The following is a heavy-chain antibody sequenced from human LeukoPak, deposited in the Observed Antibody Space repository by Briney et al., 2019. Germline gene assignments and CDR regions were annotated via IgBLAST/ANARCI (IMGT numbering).Heavy chain of an antibody. CDR1: GFTFDDYA. D-gene: IGHD6-6*01. Sequence: PGGSLRLSCAASGFTFDDYAMHWVRQAPGKGLEWVSGISWNSGSIGYADPVKGRFTISRDNAKNSLYLQMNSLRAEDMALYYCAKAHQTEYSSSSVDYWGQGTLVTVSS. J-gene: IGHJ4*02. CDR3: AKAHQTEYSSSSVDY. V-gene: IGHV3-9*03. CDR2: ISWNSGSI.